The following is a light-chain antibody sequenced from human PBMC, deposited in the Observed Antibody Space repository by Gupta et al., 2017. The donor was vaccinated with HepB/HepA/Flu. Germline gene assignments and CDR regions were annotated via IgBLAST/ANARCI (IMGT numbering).Light chain of an antibody. CDR1: QSVSSTH. J-gene: IGKJ4*01. V-gene: IGKV3-20*01. Sequence: EIVLTQSPGTLSLSPGERVTLSCRASQSVSSTHLAWYQQKPGQAPRLLIYGASSRATGIPDRFSGRGSGTDFTLTISRLEPEDFAVYYCQQYDRSTVTFGGGTKVEIK. CDR2: GAS. CDR3: QQYDRSTVT.